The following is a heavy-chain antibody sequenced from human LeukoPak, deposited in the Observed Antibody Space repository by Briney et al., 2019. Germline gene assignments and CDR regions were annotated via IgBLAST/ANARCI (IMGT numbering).Heavy chain of an antibody. V-gene: IGHV3-21*04. J-gene: IGHJ5*02. Sequence: PGGSLRLSCAASGFTFSSYSMNWVRQAPGKGLEWVSSISSSSSYIYYADSVKGRFTISRDNAKNSLYLQMNSLRAEDTAVYFCVRSNWNDGGWFDPWGQGTLVTVSS. CDR3: VRSNWNDGGWFDP. CDR1: GFTFSSYS. CDR2: ISSSSSYI. D-gene: IGHD1-1*01.